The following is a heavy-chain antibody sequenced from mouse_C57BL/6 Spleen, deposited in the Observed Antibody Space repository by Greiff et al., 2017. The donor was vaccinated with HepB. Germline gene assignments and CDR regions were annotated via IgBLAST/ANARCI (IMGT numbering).Heavy chain of an antibody. J-gene: IGHJ3*01. Sequence: QVQLKQPGAELVRPGTSVKLSCKASGYTFTSYWMHWVKQRPGQGLEWIGVIDPSDSYTNYNQKFKGKATLTVDTSSSTAYMQLSSLTSEDSAVYYCARPSLWGQGTLVTVSA. CDR3: ARPSL. CDR1: GYTFTSYW. CDR2: IDPSDSYT. V-gene: IGHV1-59*01.